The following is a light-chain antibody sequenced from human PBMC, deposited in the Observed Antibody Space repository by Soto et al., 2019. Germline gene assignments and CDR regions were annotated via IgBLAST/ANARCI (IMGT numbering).Light chain of an antibody. CDR1: GSDVANYKR. CDR3: SSYTSSYTLPYI. J-gene: IGLJ1*01. CDR2: EVT. Sequence: QSALTQPPSVSGSLEQSVTISCTGTGSDVANYKRVSWYQQAPGTAPKLIIYEVTSRPSGVPARFSGSKSGNTASLTISGLQAEAEAVYYCSSYTSSYTLPYIFGTGTKVTVL. V-gene: IGLV2-18*02.